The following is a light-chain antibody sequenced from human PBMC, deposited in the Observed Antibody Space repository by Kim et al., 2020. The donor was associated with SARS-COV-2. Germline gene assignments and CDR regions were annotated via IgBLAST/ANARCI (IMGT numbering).Light chain of an antibody. Sequence: QSALTQPASVSGSPGQSITISCTGTSSDVGGSKDVSWYQQHPGRAPKIMIYNVSDRPSGGSNRFSGSKSGNTASLTISGLQAEDEADYYCSSYTSSTTMVFGGGTQLTVL. V-gene: IGLV2-14*03. CDR2: NVS. J-gene: IGLJ3*02. CDR3: SSYTSSTTMV. CDR1: SSDVGGSKD.